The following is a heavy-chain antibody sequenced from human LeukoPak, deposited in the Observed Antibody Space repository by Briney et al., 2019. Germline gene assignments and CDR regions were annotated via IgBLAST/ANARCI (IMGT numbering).Heavy chain of an antibody. Sequence: GGSLRLSCAASGFTFDDYAMHWVRQAPGKGLEWVSGISWNSGSIGYADSVKGRFTISRDNAKNSLYLQMNSLRAEDTALYYCAKDEELWLTGSSNAFDIWGQGTMVTVSS. V-gene: IGHV3-9*01. CDR3: AKDEELWLTGSSNAFDI. CDR2: ISWNSGSI. J-gene: IGHJ3*02. CDR1: GFTFDDYA. D-gene: IGHD6-19*01.